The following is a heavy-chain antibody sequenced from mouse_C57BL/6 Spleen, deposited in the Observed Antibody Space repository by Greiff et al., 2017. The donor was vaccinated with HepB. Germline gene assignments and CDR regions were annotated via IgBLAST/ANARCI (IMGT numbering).Heavy chain of an antibody. CDR1: GFNIKNTY. CDR2: IDPANGNT. J-gene: IGHJ4*01. V-gene: IGHV14-3*01. Sequence: VQLQQSVAELVRPGASVKLSCTASGFNIKNTYMHWVKQRPEQGLEWIGRIDPANGNTKYAPKFQGKATITADPSSNTAYLQLSSLTSEYTAIYYCARQDSSGLWAMDYWGQGTSVTVSS. CDR3: ARQDSSGLWAMDY. D-gene: IGHD3-2*02.